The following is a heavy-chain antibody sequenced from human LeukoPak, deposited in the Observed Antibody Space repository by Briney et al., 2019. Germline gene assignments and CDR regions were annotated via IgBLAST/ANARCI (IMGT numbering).Heavy chain of an antibody. CDR3: ARASDPWLQLT. D-gene: IGHD5-24*01. CDR1: GFTFSNYW. CDR2: IKQDGSEK. Sequence: GGSLRLSCAASGFTFSNYWMIWVRQAPGKGVEWVGNIKQDGSEKRYADSVRGRLSISRDNAQTSLYVQINSLRAEDTAVYYCARASDPWLQLTWGQGTLVTVSS. J-gene: IGHJ5*02. V-gene: IGHV3-7*05.